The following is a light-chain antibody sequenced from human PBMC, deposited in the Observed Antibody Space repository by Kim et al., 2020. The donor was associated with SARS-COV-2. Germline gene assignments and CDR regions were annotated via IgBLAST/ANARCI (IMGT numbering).Light chain of an antibody. J-gene: IGKJ1*01. CDR2: GAS. V-gene: IGKV3D-7*01. Sequence: PGERVTRSCRASQSVSSSYLTWYQQKPGQAPRLLIYGASTRATGIPARFSGSGSGTDFTLTISSLQPEDFAVYYCQQDYNWWTFGQGTKVDIK. CDR1: QSVSSSY. CDR3: QQDYNWWT.